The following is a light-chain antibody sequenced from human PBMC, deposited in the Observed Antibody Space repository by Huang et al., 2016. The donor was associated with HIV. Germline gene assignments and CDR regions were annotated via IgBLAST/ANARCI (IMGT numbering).Light chain of an antibody. CDR1: QDINHF. V-gene: IGKV1-8*01. J-gene: IGKJ3*01. Sequence: IRMTQSPSSLSAATGDRVTITCRANQDINHFLAWYQQRPGSVPKLLIYAASTLQRGVPSRFSGNGSGTDFTLTIGCLHSEDVATYYGQQYDIHPLTFGPGTRVDIK. CDR3: QQYDIHPLT. CDR2: AAS.